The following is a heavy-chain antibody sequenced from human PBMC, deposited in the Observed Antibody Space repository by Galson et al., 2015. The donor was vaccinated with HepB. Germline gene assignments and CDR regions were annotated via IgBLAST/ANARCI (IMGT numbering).Heavy chain of an antibody. CDR3: AAHDYYGSGSYHH. D-gene: IGHD3-10*01. CDR1: GFTFSSSA. CDR2: IVVGRGNT. J-gene: IGHJ5*02. V-gene: IGHV1-58*02. Sequence: SVKVSCKASGFTFSSSAMQWVRQARGQRLEWIGWIVVGRGNTNYALKFQERVTITRDMSTSTAYMELSSLRSEDTAAYYCAAHDYYGSGSYHHWGQGTLVTVPS.